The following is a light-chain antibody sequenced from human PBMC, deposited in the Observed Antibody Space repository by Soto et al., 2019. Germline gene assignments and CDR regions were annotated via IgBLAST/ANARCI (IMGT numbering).Light chain of an antibody. CDR1: QSISSS. V-gene: IGKV1-39*01. CDR3: QQSYSAPLT. Sequence: DIQMSQSPSSLSASVGDRVTITCRASQSISSSLNWYQQKPGKAPKVLIFGASSLQSGVPSRFSGSGSGTDVTLTISSLQPEDFATYYCQQSYSAPLTFGGGTKVEIK. J-gene: IGKJ4*01. CDR2: GAS.